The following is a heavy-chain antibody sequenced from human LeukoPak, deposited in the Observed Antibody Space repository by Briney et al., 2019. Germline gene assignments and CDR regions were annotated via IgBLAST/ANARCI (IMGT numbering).Heavy chain of an antibody. CDR2: IHHSGST. CDR3: ARHIGSYYDY. CDR1: GGSFSGYY. D-gene: IGHD1-26*01. Sequence: PSETLSLTCAVYGGSFSGYYWSWIRQPPGKGLEWIGEIHHSGSTNYNPSLKSRVTISVDTSKNQFSLKLSSVTAADTAVYYCARHIGSYYDYWGQGTLVTVSS. J-gene: IGHJ4*02. V-gene: IGHV4-34*01.